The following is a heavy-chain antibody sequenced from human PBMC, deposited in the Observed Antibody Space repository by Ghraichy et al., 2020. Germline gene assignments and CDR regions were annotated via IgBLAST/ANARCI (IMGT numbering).Heavy chain of an antibody. D-gene: IGHD6-19*01. Sequence: SETLSLTCAVYGGSFSGYYWSWIRQPPGKGLEWIGEINHSGSTNYNPSLKSRVTISVDTSKNQFSLKLSSVTAADTAVYYCARVNGQWLVRRYFDYWGQGTLVTVSS. CDR1: GGSFSGYY. J-gene: IGHJ4*02. CDR2: INHSGST. CDR3: ARVNGQWLVRRYFDY. V-gene: IGHV4-34*01.